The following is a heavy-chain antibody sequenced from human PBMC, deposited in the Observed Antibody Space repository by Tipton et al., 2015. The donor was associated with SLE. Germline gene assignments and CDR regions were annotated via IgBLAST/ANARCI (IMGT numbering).Heavy chain of an antibody. V-gene: IGHV4-59*08. J-gene: IGHJ5*02. CDR1: GGSISSYY. CDR3: ARHVTYYGSGRVWFDP. CDR2: IYYSGST. D-gene: IGHD3-10*01. Sequence: LRLSCTVSGGSISSYYWSWVRQPPGKGLEWIGYIYYSGSTNYNPSLKSRVTISVDTSKNQFSQELSSVTAADTAVYYCARHVTYYGSGRVWFDPWGQGTLVTVSS.